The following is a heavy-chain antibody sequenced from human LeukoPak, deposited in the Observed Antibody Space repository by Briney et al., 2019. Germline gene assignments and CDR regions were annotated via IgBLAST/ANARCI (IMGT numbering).Heavy chain of an antibody. J-gene: IGHJ4*02. V-gene: IGHV3-33*01. CDR2: IWYDGSNK. Sequence: PGRSLRLSCAASGFTFSSYGMHWVRQAPGKGREWVAVIWYDGSNKYYADSVKGRFTISRDNSKNTLYLQMNSLRAEDTAVYYCARDGSPYCSGGSCYWGDYWGQGTLVTVSS. CDR3: ARDGSPYCSGGSCYWGDY. CDR1: GFTFSSYG. D-gene: IGHD2-15*01.